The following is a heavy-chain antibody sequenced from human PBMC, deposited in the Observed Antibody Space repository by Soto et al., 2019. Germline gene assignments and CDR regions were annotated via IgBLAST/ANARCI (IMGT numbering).Heavy chain of an antibody. V-gene: IGHV3-33*01. CDR2: IWYDGSNK. D-gene: IGHD3-9*01. CDR3: AREGYDILPGYYGTTLFDY. Sequence: QVQLVESGGGVVQPGRSLRLSCAASGFTFSSYGMHWVRQAPGKGLEWVAVIWYDGSNKYYADSVKGRFTISRDNSKNTLYLQMNSLRAEDTAVYYCAREGYDILPGYYGTTLFDYWGQGTLVTVSS. J-gene: IGHJ4*02. CDR1: GFTFSSYG.